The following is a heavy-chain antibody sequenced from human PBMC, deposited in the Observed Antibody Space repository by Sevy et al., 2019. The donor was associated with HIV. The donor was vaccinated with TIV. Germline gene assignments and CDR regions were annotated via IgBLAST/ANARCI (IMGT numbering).Heavy chain of an antibody. Sequence: GGSLRLSCAASGFTFSSYAMHWVRQAPGKGLEWVAVILYDGSNKYYADSVKGRFTISRDNSKNTLYLQMNSLRAEDTAVYYCARGEEDYCSSTSCFLGPWGQGTLVTVSS. D-gene: IGHD2-2*01. V-gene: IGHV3-30-3*01. CDR2: ILYDGSNK. J-gene: IGHJ5*02. CDR3: ARGEEDYCSSTSCFLGP. CDR1: GFTFSSYA.